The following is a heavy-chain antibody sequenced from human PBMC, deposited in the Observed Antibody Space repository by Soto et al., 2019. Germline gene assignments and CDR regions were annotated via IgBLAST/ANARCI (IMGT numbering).Heavy chain of an antibody. J-gene: IGHJ6*03. Sequence: SETLSLTCTVSGGSISSSSYYWGWIRQPPGKGLEWIGSIYYSGSTYYNPSLKSRVTISVDTSKNQFSLKLSSVTAADTAVYYCARQTGYYDIFTGRPGGYMDVWGKGTTVTVSS. CDR1: GGSISSSSYY. D-gene: IGHD3-9*01. CDR2: IYYSGST. CDR3: ARQTGYYDIFTGRPGGYMDV. V-gene: IGHV4-39*01.